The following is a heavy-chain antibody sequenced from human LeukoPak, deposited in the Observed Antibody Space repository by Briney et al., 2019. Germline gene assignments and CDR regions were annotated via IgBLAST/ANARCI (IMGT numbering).Heavy chain of an antibody. CDR2: IIPIFGTA. CDR1: GGTFSNYA. CDR3: AKDRASSSWSRDAFDI. V-gene: IGHV1-69*05. J-gene: IGHJ3*02. D-gene: IGHD6-13*01. Sequence: SVKVSCKASGGTFSNYAISWVRQAPGQGLEWMGGIIPIFGTANYAQKFQGRVTITTDESTSTVYVEVSSVRFEDTAVYYCAKDRASSSWSRDAFDIWGQGTVVTVSS.